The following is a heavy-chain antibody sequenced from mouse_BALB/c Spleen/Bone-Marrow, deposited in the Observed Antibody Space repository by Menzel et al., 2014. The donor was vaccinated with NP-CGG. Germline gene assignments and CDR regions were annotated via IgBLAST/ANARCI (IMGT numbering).Heavy chain of an antibody. J-gene: IGHJ2*01. CDR3: ARSGSSSGYFDY. CDR1: GFTFSSFG. V-gene: IGHV5-17*02. Sequence: DVMLVESGGGLVQPGGSRKLSCAASGFTFSSFGMHWVRQAPEKGLEWVAYISSGSSTVYYADKVMGRFTISRDNPKNTLFLQMTSLRSEDTAMYYCARSGSSSGYFDYWGQGPTLTVSS. D-gene: IGHD1-1*01. CDR2: ISSGSSTV.